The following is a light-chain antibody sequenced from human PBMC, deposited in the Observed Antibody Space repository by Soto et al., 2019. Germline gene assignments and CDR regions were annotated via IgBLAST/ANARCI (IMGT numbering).Light chain of an antibody. J-gene: IGKJ3*01. Sequence: DVQMTQTPSSLSASVGDRVMLTCRASQSIGNWLAWYQQKPGKAPKLLIYKASSLESGVPTRFSGSGSGTDFTLTISSLQPEDFATHYCPQYNSYVFGPGTKVDIK. CDR1: QSIGNW. V-gene: IGKV1-5*03. CDR3: PQYNSYV. CDR2: KAS.